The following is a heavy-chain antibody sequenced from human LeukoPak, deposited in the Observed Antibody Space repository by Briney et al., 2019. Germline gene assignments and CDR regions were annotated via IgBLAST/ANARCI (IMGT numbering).Heavy chain of an antibody. V-gene: IGHV4-61*02. J-gene: IGHJ5*02. CDR2: IYTSGST. Sequence: PSETLSLTCTVSGGSISSGSYYWSWIRQPAGKGLEWIGRIYTSGSTNYNPSLKSRVTISVDTSKNQFSLKLSSVTAADTAVYYCARERWELHWFDPWGQGTLVTVSS. D-gene: IGHD1-26*01. CDR1: GGSISSGSYY. CDR3: ARERWELHWFDP.